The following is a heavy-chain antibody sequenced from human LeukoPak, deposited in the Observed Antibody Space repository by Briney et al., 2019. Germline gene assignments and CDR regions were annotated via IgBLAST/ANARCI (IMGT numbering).Heavy chain of an antibody. CDR1: GFTFSTYW. CDR2: IRQDGSEK. J-gene: IGHJ4*02. D-gene: IGHD2-15*01. V-gene: IGHV3-7*01. CDR3: ARDGGSRISDC. Sequence: PGGSLRLSCAASGFTFSTYWMSLVRQAPGKGLEWVANIRQDGSEKYYVDSVKGRFTIPRDNAKNSLFLQMNSLRAEDTAVYYCARDGGSRISDCWGQGTLVTVSS.